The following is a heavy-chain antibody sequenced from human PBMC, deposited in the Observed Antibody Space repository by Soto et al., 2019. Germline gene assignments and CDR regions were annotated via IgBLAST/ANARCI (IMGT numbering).Heavy chain of an antibody. Sequence: GGSLRLSCAASGFTFSSYAMSWVRRAPGKGLEWVSTFSGSGGSTYYADSVKGRFTIYRDNSKNRLYLQMNSLRVEDTAVYYCAKGDGIAVAGAFDYWGQGTLVTVSS. V-gene: IGHV3-23*01. CDR1: GFTFSSYA. J-gene: IGHJ4*02. CDR3: AKGDGIAVAGAFDY. D-gene: IGHD6-19*01. CDR2: FSGSGGST.